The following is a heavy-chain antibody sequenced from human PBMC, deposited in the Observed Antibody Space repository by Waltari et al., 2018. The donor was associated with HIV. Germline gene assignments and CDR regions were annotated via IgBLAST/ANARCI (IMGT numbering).Heavy chain of an antibody. CDR1: GFSFGSFW. Sequence: LEESGGGAVQPGESLRLSCEASGFSFGSFWMSWVRQVSGKGGEWVADIKEDGGERNVVDSVKGRFTVSRDNAKNLLIPKMDNLKMEDSGIYYCARGAGSVWGQGTLVTVSS. V-gene: IGHV3-7*01. CDR2: IKEDGGER. J-gene: IGHJ4*02. CDR3: ARGAGSV.